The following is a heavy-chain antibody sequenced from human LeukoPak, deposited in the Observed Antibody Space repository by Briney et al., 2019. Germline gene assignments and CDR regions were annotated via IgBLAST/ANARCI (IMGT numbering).Heavy chain of an antibody. V-gene: IGHV3-30*18. CDR2: ISYDGNKQ. J-gene: IGHJ4*02. D-gene: IGHD6-13*01. CDR1: GFIFSDYG. CDR3: VHDAYSYRWYKCGAFDF. Sequence: GGALRLSCAASGFIFSDYGVHWVRQVPGKGLEGVALISYDGNKQYYGDSVKGRFTVSRDNSKNTVFLHMNNLRPEDTAVYYCVHDAYSYRWYKCGAFDFWGQGTLVSVSS.